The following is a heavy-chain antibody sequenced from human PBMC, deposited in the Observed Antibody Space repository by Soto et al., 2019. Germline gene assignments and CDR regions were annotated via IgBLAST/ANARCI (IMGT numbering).Heavy chain of an antibody. Sequence: PGGSLRLSCAASGFTFSSYAMSWVRQAPGKGLEWVSAISGSGGSTYYADSVKGRFTISRDNCKNTLYLQMNSLRAEDTAVYYCAKGTDTDYGEYYYYMDVWGKGTTVTVSS. J-gene: IGHJ6*03. D-gene: IGHD4-17*01. V-gene: IGHV3-23*01. CDR2: ISGSGGST. CDR3: AKGTDTDYGEYYYYMDV. CDR1: GFTFSSYA.